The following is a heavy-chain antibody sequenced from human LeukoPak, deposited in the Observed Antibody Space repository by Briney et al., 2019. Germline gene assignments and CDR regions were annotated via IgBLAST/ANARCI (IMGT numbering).Heavy chain of an antibody. D-gene: IGHD1-26*01. V-gene: IGHV3-21*01. CDR3: ARDPYSGNYGDYYYYYMDV. CDR1: GFTFSSYE. J-gene: IGHJ6*03. CDR2: ITSSSSYM. Sequence: GGSLRLSCAASGFTFSSYEMNWVRQAPGKGLEWVSSITSSSSYMYYADSVKGRFTISRDNAKSSLYLQMNSLRDEDTAVYYCARDPYSGNYGDYYYYYMDVWGKGTTVTISS.